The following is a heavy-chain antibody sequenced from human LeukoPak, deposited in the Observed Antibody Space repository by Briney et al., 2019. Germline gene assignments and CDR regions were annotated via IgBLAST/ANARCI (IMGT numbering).Heavy chain of an antibody. D-gene: IGHD2-2*01. V-gene: IGHV3-23*01. CDR1: GFTFSSYA. Sequence: GGSLRLSCAASGFTFSSYAMSWVRQAPGKGLEWVSAISGSGGSTYYADSVKGRFTISRDNSKNTLYLQMNSLRAEDTAVYYCAKGYCRSTSCPSAYWGQGTLVTVSS. CDR2: ISGSGGST. J-gene: IGHJ4*02. CDR3: AKGYCRSTSCPSAY.